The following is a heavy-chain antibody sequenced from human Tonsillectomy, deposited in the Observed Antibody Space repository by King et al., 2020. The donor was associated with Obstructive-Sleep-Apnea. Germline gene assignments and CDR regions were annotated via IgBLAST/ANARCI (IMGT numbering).Heavy chain of an antibody. CDR3: SRGGVWNDGLLDY. CDR1: GFTLVDHA. V-gene: IGHV3-49*03. Sequence: VQLVESGGGLVQPGRSLRLSCSASGFTLVDHAVNWIRQAPGKGLEWVGFIRSKAYGETTLYAASVKGRFTISRDDSKSIAYLQMNSLKAEDTAVYYCSRGGVWNDGLLDYWGQGTLVTVSS. CDR2: IRSKAYGETT. J-gene: IGHJ4*02. D-gene: IGHD1-1*01.